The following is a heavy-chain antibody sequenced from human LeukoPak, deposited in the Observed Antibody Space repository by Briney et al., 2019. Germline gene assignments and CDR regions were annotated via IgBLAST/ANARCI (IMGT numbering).Heavy chain of an antibody. J-gene: IGHJ6*02. Sequence: SETPSLTCTVSGGSISSYYWSWIRHPPGKGLEWIGYIYYSGSTNYNPSLKSRVTISVDTSKNQFSLKLSSVTAADTAVYYCASRSYYYYGMDVWGQGTTVTVSS. CDR1: GGSISSYY. V-gene: IGHV4-59*08. CDR2: IYYSGST. CDR3: ASRSYYYYGMDV.